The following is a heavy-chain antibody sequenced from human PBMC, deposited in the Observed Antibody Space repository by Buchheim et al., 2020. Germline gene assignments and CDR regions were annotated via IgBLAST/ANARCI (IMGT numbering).Heavy chain of an antibody. CDR2: IYYSGST. Sequence: QVQLQESGPGLVKPSETLSLTCSVSGGSVSSGSYYWSWIRQPPGKGLEWIGYIYYSGSTNYNPSLKSRVSISVDTSKNQFSLKLTSVTAADTAVYYCARGAHSGSYLSFFDYWGQGTL. CDR1: GGSVSSGSYY. V-gene: IGHV4-61*01. D-gene: IGHD1-26*01. J-gene: IGHJ4*02. CDR3: ARGAHSGSYLSFFDY.